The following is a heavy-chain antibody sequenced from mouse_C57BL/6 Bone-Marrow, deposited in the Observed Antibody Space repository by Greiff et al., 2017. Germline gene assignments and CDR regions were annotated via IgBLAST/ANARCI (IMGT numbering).Heavy chain of an antibody. CDR3: TRSAYDYEWYFDV. CDR2: IYPGNSDT. V-gene: IGHV1-5*01. Sequence: VQLQQSGTVLARPGASVKMSCKTSGYTFTSYWMHWVKQRPGQGLEWIGAIYPGNSDTSYNQKFKGKAKLTAVTSASPAYMELSSLTNKDSAVYYCTRSAYDYEWYFDVWGTGNTVTGFS. J-gene: IGHJ1*03. D-gene: IGHD2-4*01. CDR1: GYTFTSYW.